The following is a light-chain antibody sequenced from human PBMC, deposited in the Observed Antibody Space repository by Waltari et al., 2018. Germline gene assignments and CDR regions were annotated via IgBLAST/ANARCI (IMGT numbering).Light chain of an antibody. Sequence: HKTQTPPHPHASVWGRCTITCRASQSISSYLNWYQQKPGKAPKLLIYAASSLQSGVPSRFSGSGSGTDFTLTIISLQHEDFATYYCQQSYSTRVTFGPGTKVDI. CDR3: QQSYSTRVT. CDR1: QSISSY. CDR2: AAS. J-gene: IGKJ3*01. V-gene: IGKV1-39*01.